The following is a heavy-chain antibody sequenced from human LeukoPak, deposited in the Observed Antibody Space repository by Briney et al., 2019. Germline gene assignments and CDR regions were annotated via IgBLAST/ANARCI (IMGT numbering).Heavy chain of an antibody. Sequence: ASVKVSCKASGYTFTGYYIHWVRQAPGQGLEWMGRINPNSGGTNYAQRSQGRVTMTRDTSISTAYMELSRLISDDTAVYYCARKYNSDNWFDPWGQGTLVTVSS. V-gene: IGHV1-2*06. J-gene: IGHJ5*02. CDR2: INPNSGGT. D-gene: IGHD6-19*01. CDR1: GYTFTGYY. CDR3: ARKYNSDNWFDP.